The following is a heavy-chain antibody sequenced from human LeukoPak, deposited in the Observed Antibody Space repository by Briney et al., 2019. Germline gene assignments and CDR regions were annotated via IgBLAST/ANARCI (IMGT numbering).Heavy chain of an antibody. CDR2: ISVNNGGT. J-gene: IGHJ1*01. CDR3: ATATQPRGYFLH. CDR1: GCTFTTYS. Sequence: ASVKVSCKASGCTFTTYSLAWVRQAPGQSLEWMGWISVNNGGTNYAQSFQDRVTLTRDTSTDTAYLELRSLRSDDTAIIYCATATQPRGYFLHWGQGTLVTVSS. V-gene: IGHV1-18*01. D-gene: IGHD2-2*01.